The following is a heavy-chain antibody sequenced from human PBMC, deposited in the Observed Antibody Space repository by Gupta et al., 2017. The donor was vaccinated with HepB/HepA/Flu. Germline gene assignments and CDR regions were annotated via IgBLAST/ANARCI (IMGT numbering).Heavy chain of an antibody. CDR1: GGSFSGYY. CDR3: ARWNLLSSSSNFDY. Sequence: QVQLQQWGAGLLKPSETLSLTCAVYGGSFSGYYWSWIRQPPGKGLEWIGEINHSGSTNYNPSLKSRVTISVDTSKNQFSLKLSSVTAADTAVYYCARWNLLSSSSNFDYWGQGTLVTVSS. D-gene: IGHD6-6*01. V-gene: IGHV4-34*01. J-gene: IGHJ4*02. CDR2: INHSGST.